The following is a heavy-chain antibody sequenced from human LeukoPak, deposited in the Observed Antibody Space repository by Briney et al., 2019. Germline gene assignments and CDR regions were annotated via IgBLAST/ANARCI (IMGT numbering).Heavy chain of an antibody. CDR2: IYYSGSA. V-gene: IGHV4-59*01. CDR1: GGSISSYF. D-gene: IGHD3-10*01. J-gene: IGHJ4*02. CDR3: ARSYGSGTYSLFDY. Sequence: SETLSLTCTVSGGSISSYFWSWIRQPPGKGLEWIGYIYYSGSANYNPSLKSRVTISVDTSKNQFSLKLSSVTAADTAVYYCARSYGSGTYSLFDYWGQGTLVTVSP.